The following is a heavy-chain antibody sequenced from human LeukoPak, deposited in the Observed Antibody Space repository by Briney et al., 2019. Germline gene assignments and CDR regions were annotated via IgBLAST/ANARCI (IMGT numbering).Heavy chain of an antibody. CDR2: ISHDGATT. CDR1: GFTFSRHA. D-gene: IGHD2-2*01. Sequence: GGYLRLPCSASGFTFSRHAVNWVHQAPGKGLEWVTLISHDGATTYSADSVKGRFIISRDNSKNTVSLQMNTLRPEDTAVYYCARDITSDHHYLDVWGKGTAVTVSS. J-gene: IGHJ6*03. V-gene: IGHV3-30-3*01. CDR3: ARDITSDHHYLDV.